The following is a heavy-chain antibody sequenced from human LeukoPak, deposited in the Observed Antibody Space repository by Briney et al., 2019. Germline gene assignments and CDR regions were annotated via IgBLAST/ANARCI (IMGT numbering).Heavy chain of an antibody. CDR1: GFTFSSYA. CDR2: IYHSGST. Sequence: PGGSLRLSCAASGFTFSSYAMSWVRQAPGKGLEWIGSIYHSGSTYYNPSLKSRVTISVDTSKNQFSLKLSSVTAADTAVYYCARVRGPPRSPLAAARHEAEYFQHWGQGTLVTVSS. J-gene: IGHJ1*01. CDR3: ARVRGPPRSPLAAARHEAEYFQH. D-gene: IGHD6-13*01. V-gene: IGHV4-38-2*01.